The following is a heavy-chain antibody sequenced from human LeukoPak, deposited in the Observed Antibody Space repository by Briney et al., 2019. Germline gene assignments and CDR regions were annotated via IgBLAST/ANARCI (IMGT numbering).Heavy chain of an antibody. CDR1: GGTFSSYA. Sequence: ASVKVSCKASGGTFSSYAISWVRQAPGKGLEWMGGFDPEDGETIYAQKFQGRVTMTEDTSTDTAYMELSSLRSEDTAVYYCATDPLLGLDYWGQGTLVTVSS. J-gene: IGHJ4*02. CDR2: FDPEDGET. V-gene: IGHV1-24*01. CDR3: ATDPLLGLDY.